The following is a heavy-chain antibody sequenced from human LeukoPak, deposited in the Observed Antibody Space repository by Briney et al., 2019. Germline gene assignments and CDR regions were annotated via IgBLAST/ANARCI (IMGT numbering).Heavy chain of an antibody. CDR2: INAFGEST. CDR1: GFTFSSYE. Sequence: PGGSLRLSCAASGFTFSSYEMNWVRQAPGKGLEWVSSINAFGESTYYADSVKGRFTIYRDNAKNTLYLRMNSLRAEDTAVYYCAKVALAYCSGGSCYDLDYWGQGALVTVSS. V-gene: IGHV3-23*01. CDR3: AKVALAYCSGGSCYDLDY. J-gene: IGHJ4*02. D-gene: IGHD2-15*01.